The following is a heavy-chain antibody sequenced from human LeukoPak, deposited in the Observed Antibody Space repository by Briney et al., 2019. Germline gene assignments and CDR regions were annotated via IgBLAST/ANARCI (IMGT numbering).Heavy chain of an antibody. CDR3: ARGIDAVDTAMVTRRYYYYYYMDV. CDR2: INHSGST. CDR1: GGSFSGYY. V-gene: IGHV4-34*01. J-gene: IGHJ6*03. D-gene: IGHD5-18*01. Sequence: PSETLSLTCAVYGGSFSGYYWSWIRQPPGKGLEWIGEINHSGSTNYNPSLNSRVTISVDTSKNQFSLKLSSVTAADTAVYYCARGIDAVDTAMVTRRYYYYYYMDVWGKGTTVTVSS.